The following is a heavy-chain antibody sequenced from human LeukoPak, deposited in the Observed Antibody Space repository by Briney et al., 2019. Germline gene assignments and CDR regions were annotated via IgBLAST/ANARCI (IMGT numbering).Heavy chain of an antibody. CDR2: ISSSGSTI. J-gene: IGHJ3*02. CDR1: GFTFSDYY. V-gene: IGHV3-11*04. Sequence: SGGSLRLSCAASGFTFSDYYMSWIRQAPGKGLEWVSYISSSGSTIYYADSVKGRFTISRDNAKNTLYLQMNSLRAEDTAVYYCARRSAAKDAFDIWGQGTMVTVSS. CDR3: ARRSAAKDAFDI. D-gene: IGHD6-25*01.